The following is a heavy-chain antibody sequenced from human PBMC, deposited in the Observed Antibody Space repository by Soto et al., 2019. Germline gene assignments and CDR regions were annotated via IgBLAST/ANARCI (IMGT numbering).Heavy chain of an antibody. Sequence: EVQLVESGGGLVKPGGSLRLSCAASGFTFSSYSMNWVRQAPGKGLEWVSSISSSSSYIYYADSVKGRFTISRDNAKNSLYLQMNSLRAEDTAVYYCARGVITGTTPYYYYYGMDVWGQGTTVTVSS. V-gene: IGHV3-21*01. CDR3: ARGVITGTTPYYYYYGMDV. J-gene: IGHJ6*02. CDR2: ISSSSSYI. D-gene: IGHD1-7*01. CDR1: GFTFSSYS.